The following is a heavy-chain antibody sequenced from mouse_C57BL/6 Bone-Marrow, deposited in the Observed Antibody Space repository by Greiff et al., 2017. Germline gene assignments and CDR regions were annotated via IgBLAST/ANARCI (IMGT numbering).Heavy chain of an antibody. CDR2: IYPSDSET. D-gene: IGHD1-1*01. Sequence: QVHVKQPGAELVRPGSSVKLSCKASGYTFTSYWMDWVKQRPGQGLEWIGNIYPSDSETHYNQKFKDKATLTVDKSSSTAYMQLSSLTSEDSAVYYCARRGYYGSSSDYWGQGTTLTVSS. CDR3: ARRGYYGSSSDY. J-gene: IGHJ2*01. V-gene: IGHV1-61*01. CDR1: GYTFTSYW.